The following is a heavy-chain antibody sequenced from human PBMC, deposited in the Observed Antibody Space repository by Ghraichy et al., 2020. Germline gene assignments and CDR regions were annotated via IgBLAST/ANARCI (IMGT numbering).Heavy chain of an antibody. D-gene: IGHD1-1*01. CDR3: ARTLQLYYFDY. V-gene: IGHV5-51*01. CDR1: GYSFTSYW. CDR2: IYPGDSDT. J-gene: IGHJ4*02. Sequence: GSLNISCKGSGYSFTSYWIGWVRQMPGKGLEWMGIIYPGDSDTRYSPSFQGQVTISADKSISTAYLQWSSLKASDTAMYYCARTLQLYYFDYWGQGTLVTVSS.